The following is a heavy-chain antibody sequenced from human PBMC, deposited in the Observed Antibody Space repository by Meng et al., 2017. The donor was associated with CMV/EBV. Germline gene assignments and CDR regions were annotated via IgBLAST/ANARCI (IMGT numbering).Heavy chain of an antibody. CDR3: ARDPVECSSTSCYEP. CDR2: IYYSGST. CDR1: GGSLSSGDYF. V-gene: IGHV4-30-4*01. D-gene: IGHD2-2*01. J-gene: IGHJ5*02. Sequence: SGGSLSSGDYFWRWIRQPPGKGLEWIGYIYYSGSTYYNPSLKSRVTISVDTSKNQFSLKLSSVTAADTAVYYCARDPVECSSTSCYEPWGQGTLVTVSS.